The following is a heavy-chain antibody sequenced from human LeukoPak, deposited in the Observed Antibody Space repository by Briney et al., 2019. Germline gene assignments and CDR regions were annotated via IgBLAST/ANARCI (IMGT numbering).Heavy chain of an antibody. D-gene: IGHD3-3*01. J-gene: IGHJ3*02. Sequence: SETLSLPCAVYGGSFSGYYWSWIRQPPGKGLEWIGEINHSGSTNYNPSLKSRVTISVDTSKNQFSLKLSSVTAADTAVYYCARPPDTIFGVVITAGAFDIWGQGTMVTVSS. V-gene: IGHV4-34*01. CDR1: GGSFSGYY. CDR2: INHSGST. CDR3: ARPPDTIFGVVITAGAFDI.